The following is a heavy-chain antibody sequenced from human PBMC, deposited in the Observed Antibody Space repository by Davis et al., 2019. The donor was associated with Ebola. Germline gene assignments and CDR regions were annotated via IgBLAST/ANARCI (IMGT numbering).Heavy chain of an antibody. V-gene: IGHV3-30*02. CDR2: IRYDGSNK. CDR1: GFTFSSYG. D-gene: IGHD1-1*01. Sequence: PGGSLRLSCAASGFTFSSYGMHWVRQAPGKGLEWVAFIRYDGSNKYYADSVKGRFTISRDNSKNTLYLQMNSLRAEDTAVYYCARARANWANYYYYYMDVWGKGTTVTVSS. CDR3: ARARANWANYYYYYMDV. J-gene: IGHJ6*03.